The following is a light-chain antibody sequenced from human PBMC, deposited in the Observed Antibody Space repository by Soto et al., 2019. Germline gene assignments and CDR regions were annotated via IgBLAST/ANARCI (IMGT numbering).Light chain of an antibody. Sequence: EIVLTQSPGTLSLSPGERATLSCRASQSVSSSYLAWYQQKPGQAPRPLIYGASSRATGISDRFSGSWSGTDFTLTIGRLEPAAFAVYYCQQCGSSPGTFGQGTKVEIK. V-gene: IGKV3-20*01. CDR2: GAS. CDR1: QSVSSSY. J-gene: IGKJ1*01. CDR3: QQCGSSPGT.